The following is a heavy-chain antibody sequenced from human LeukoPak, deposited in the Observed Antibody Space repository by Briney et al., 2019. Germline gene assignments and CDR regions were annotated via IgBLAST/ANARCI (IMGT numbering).Heavy chain of an antibody. CDR1: GYSFTSYY. J-gene: IGHJ4*02. Sequence: ASVKVSCKASGYSFTSYYMHWVRQAPGQGLEWMVIINPSSGSINYALKFEGRVTRTRDTATSTVYMELSSLRSDDKAVYYCARALPSIIVARGIMRGYFDQWGQGTLVTVSS. CDR2: INPSSGSI. D-gene: IGHD3-10*01. CDR3: ARALPSIIVARGIMRGYFDQ. V-gene: IGHV1-46*01.